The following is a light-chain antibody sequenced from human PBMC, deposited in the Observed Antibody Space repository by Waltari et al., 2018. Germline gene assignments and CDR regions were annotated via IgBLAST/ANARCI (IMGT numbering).Light chain of an antibody. V-gene: IGLV2-14*03. CDR2: DVS. J-gene: IGLJ3*02. Sequence: QSALTQPASVSGSPGQSITISCTGTSSDVGSYNSVSWYQDHPGQGPKVIIYDVSDRPSGVSARFSGSKSGNTASQTISGLQAEDEADYYCSSQSSNNVVLFGGGTKVTVL. CDR3: SSQSSNNVVL. CDR1: SSDVGSYNS.